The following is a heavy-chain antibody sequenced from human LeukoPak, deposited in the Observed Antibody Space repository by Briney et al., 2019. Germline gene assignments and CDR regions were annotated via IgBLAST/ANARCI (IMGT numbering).Heavy chain of an antibody. J-gene: IGHJ4*02. CDR1: GFTFDDYG. CDR3: ARAPVSDY. CDR2: INWNGGST. Sequence: GGSLRLSCAASGFTFDDYGMSWLRQAPGKGLEWVSGINWNGGSTDYADSVEGRFTISRDNAKNSLYLQMNSLRAEDTALYYCARAPVSDYWGQGTLVTVSS. D-gene: IGHD2-2*01. V-gene: IGHV3-20*04.